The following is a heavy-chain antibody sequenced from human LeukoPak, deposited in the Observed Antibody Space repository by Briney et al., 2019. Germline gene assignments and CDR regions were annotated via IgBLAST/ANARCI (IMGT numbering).Heavy chain of an antibody. CDR1: GFTLSTNA. Sequence: PGGSLRLSCLTSGFTLSTNAMSWVRQTPGKGPEYVSTISGSGNGFSIYYADSVKGRFTISRDDSKSILYLQMNGLRSEDTAVYYCVKDFGRVRGTPDSWGQGTLVTVSS. CDR3: VKDFGRVRGTPDS. CDR2: ISGSGNGFSI. V-gene: IGHV3-64D*06. D-gene: IGHD3-16*01. J-gene: IGHJ4*02.